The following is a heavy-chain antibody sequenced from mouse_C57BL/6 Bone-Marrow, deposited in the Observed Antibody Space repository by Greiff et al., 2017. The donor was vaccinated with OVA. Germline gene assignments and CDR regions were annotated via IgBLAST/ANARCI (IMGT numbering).Heavy chain of an antibody. D-gene: IGHD2-1*01. Sequence: QVTLKESGPGILQSSQTLSLTCSFSGFSLSTSGMGVSWIRQPSGKGLEWLAHIYWDDDKRYNPSLKSRLTISKDTSRNQVFLKITSVDTADTATYYCARRVIYYGCAYWGQGTLVTVSA. V-gene: IGHV8-12*01. J-gene: IGHJ3*01. CDR2: IYWDDDK. CDR3: ARRVIYYGCAY. CDR1: GFSLSTSGMG.